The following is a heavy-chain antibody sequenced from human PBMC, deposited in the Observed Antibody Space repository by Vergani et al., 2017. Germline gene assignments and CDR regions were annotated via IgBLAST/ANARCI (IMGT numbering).Heavy chain of an antibody. Sequence: EVHLLESGGGLRQPGGSLKLSCAASGFTFSTYAMSWVRQVPGKGLEWVATIDNSGRSIYYTDSVKGRFIISRDNSKNTLHLQMNSLRADDTAVYYCTKGSRGYTGYFFDYWGQGTLATVSS. J-gene: IGHJ4*02. V-gene: IGHV3-23*01. CDR2: IDNSGRSI. D-gene: IGHD5-12*01. CDR3: TKGSRGYTGYFFDY. CDR1: GFTFSTYA.